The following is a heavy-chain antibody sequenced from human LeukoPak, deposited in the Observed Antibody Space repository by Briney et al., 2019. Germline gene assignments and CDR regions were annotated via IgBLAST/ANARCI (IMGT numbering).Heavy chain of an antibody. D-gene: IGHD2-21*01. CDR1: GFTFSRYW. J-gene: IGHJ4*02. V-gene: IGHV3-7*01. Sequence: GGSLRLSCAASGFTFSRYWMSWVRQAPGKGLEWVANIKQGASDKYYVDVVKGRFTISRDNAKNSLYLQMNSLRVEDTAMYYCARGPAVGDTLGYWGQGTLVTVS. CDR2: IKQGASDK. CDR3: ARGPAVGDTLGY.